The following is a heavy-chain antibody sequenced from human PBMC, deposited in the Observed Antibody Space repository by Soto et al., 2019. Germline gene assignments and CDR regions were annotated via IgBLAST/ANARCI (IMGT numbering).Heavy chain of an antibody. J-gene: IGHJ4*02. Sequence: QLVESGGGFVKPGMSLRLTCEASGFNCSNEWMTWVRQAPGKGLERVGLIRSQGDGGAADYAAPVRGRFTISRDDSQNLVFLHMDNLQPEDTAVYYCITAPLRWGQGTLVTVSS. V-gene: IGHV3-15*01. CDR2: IRSQGDGGAA. CDR1: GFNCSNEW. CDR3: ITAPLR.